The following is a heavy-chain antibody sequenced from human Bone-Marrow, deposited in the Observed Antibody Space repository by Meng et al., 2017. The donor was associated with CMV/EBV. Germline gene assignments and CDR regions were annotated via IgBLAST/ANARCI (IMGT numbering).Heavy chain of an antibody. Sequence: GGSLRLSCAASGFTFSSYAMHWVRQAPGKGLEWVAVISYDGSNKYYADSVKGRFTISRDNSKNTLYLQMNSLKTKDTAVYYCTSRATAPTDVWGQGTTVTVSS. CDR2: ISYDGSNK. V-gene: IGHV3-30-3*01. J-gene: IGHJ6*02. CDR3: TSRATAPTDV. CDR1: GFTFSSYA.